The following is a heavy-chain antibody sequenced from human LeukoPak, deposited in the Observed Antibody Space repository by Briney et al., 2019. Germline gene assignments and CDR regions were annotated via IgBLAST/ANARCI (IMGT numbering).Heavy chain of an antibody. Sequence: GGSLRLSCAASGFTFSSYEMNWVRQAPGKVLEWVSYISSSGSTIYYADSVKGRFTISRDNAKNSLYLQMNSLRAEDTAVYYCARWIQTRGGYYWGQGTLVTVSS. D-gene: IGHD5-18*01. CDR1: GFTFSSYE. J-gene: IGHJ4*02. CDR3: ARWIQTRGGYY. CDR2: ISSSGSTI. V-gene: IGHV3-48*03.